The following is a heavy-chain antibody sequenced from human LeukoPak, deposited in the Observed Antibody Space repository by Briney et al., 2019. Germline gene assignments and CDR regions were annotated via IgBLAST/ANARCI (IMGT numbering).Heavy chain of an antibody. Sequence: ASVKVSCKASGYTFTDYYMHWVRQAPGQGLEWMGWINPKSGGRSYAQRFQGRVTMTRDTSISTAYMELSRLRSDDTAVYYCARAASIAARYYYYYGMDVWGQGTTVTVSS. CDR2: INPKSGGR. V-gene: IGHV1-2*02. J-gene: IGHJ6*02. CDR1: GYTFTDYY. CDR3: ARAASIAARYYYYYGMDV. D-gene: IGHD6-6*01.